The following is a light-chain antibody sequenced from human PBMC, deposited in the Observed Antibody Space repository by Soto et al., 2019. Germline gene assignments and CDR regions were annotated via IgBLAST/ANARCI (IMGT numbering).Light chain of an antibody. V-gene: IGKV3-20*01. CDR2: DTS. CDR1: QSVSSY. CDR3: QQYGSSPLT. J-gene: IGKJ4*01. Sequence: EIVLTQSPGTLSLSVGERVTLSCRASQSVSSYLAWYQQTPGQAPRLLIYDTSNRATGTPDRFSGSGSGTDFPLTLSRLEPEDFTVYYCQQYGSSPLTFGGGTTVEIK.